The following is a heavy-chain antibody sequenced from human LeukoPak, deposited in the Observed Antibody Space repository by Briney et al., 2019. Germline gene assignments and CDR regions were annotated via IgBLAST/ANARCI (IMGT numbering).Heavy chain of an antibody. CDR2: INPSGGST. V-gene: IGHV1-46*01. CDR1: GYTFTGYY. CDR3: ARNGRDTAMVRVYYFDY. D-gene: IGHD5-18*01. Sequence: GASVKVSCKASGYTFTGYYMHWVRQAPGQGLEWMGIINPSGGSTSYAQKFQGRVTMTRDTSTSTVYMELSSLRSEDTAVYYCARNGRDTAMVRVYYFDYWGQGTLVTVSS. J-gene: IGHJ4*02.